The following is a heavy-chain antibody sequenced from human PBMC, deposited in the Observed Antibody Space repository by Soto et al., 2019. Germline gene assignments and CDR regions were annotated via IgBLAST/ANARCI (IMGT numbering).Heavy chain of an antibody. V-gene: IGHV4-4*07. D-gene: IGHD2-2*01. CDR2: IYPTGST. CDR3: ATGRSEVVPGAMDT. J-gene: IGHJ5*02. CDR1: GDSFSNYY. Sequence: PSETLSLTCTVSGDSFSNYYCNWVRKSAGKGLEWIGRIYPTGSTTYNPSLKSRLTMSVDTSKNQFSLRLTSMTAADTAVYYCATGRSEVVPGAMDTWGQGTLVTV.